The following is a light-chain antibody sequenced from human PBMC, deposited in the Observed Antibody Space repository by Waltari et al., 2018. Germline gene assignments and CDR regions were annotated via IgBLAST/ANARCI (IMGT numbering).Light chain of an antibody. CDR1: QSITTD. J-gene: IGKJ1*01. CDR3: QQSSNIPPT. V-gene: IGKV1-39*01. Sequence: IQMTQSPSPLSASVGERVTITCRASQSITTDLNWYQQKSGKAPHVLIHGASSLQSGGPSRFSGSGSGTDFTLTISSLQLEDFATYYCQQSSNIPPTFGQGTQVEVK. CDR2: GAS.